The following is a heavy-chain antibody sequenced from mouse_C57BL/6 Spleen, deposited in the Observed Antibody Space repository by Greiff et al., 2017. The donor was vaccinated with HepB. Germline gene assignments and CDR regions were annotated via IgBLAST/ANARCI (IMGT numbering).Heavy chain of an antibody. CDR1: GYTFTSYW. CDR3: ARRYDYGEEGAFAY. J-gene: IGHJ3*01. V-gene: IGHV1-52*01. CDR2: IDPSDSET. Sequence: QVQLQQPGAELVRPGSSVKLSCKASGYTFTSYWMHWVKQRPIQGLEWIGNIDPSDSETHYNQKFKDKATLTVDKSSSPAYMQLSSLTSEDSAVYYCARRYDYGEEGAFAYWGQGTLVTVSA. D-gene: IGHD2-4*01.